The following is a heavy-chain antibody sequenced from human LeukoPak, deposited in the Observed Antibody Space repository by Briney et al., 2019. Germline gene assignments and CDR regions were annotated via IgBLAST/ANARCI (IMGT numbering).Heavy chain of an antibody. D-gene: IGHD4-23*01. J-gene: IGHJ6*03. CDR3: AAGYGGNSNLAYSSFMDI. CDR1: GGSVSSGSYY. V-gene: IGHV4-61*01. CDR2: NYYSWST. Sequence: PSETLSLTCTVSGGSVSSGSYYWRWLPQPPGKAPVGIGYNYYSWSTNYNPSLKSPVTISVDTSKNQFSLKLSSVTAADTAVYYCAAGYGGNSNLAYSSFMDIWGKGTTVTLSS.